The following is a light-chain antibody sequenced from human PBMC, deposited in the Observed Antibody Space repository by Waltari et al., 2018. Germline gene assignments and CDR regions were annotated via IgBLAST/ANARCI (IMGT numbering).Light chain of an antibody. Sequence: EIVMTQSPGTLSLSPGERATLSCRASQSVSKELAWYQQKPGQPPRLLIYGVSTRATGIPARFSGSGSETEFTLTISSLQSEDFGVYCCQQYNSWPLTFGGGTKVEIK. J-gene: IGKJ4*01. CDR3: QQYNSWPLT. V-gene: IGKV3-15*01. CDR2: GVS. CDR1: QSVSKE.